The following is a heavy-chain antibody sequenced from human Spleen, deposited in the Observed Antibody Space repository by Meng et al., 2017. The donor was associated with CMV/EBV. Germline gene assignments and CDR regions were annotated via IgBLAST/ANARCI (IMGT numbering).Heavy chain of an antibody. V-gene: IGHV3-30*14. CDR2: ISYDGSNK. CDR1: GGSVSSGSYY. D-gene: IGHD3-10*01. CDR3: VRDLPVRSPHGDFDL. Sequence: LSLTCTVSGGSVSSGSYYWSWIRQPPGKGLEWVAVISYDGSNKYYADSVKGRFTSSRDNSKNTLYLQMNSLRAEDTAVYYCVRDLPVRSPHGDFDLWGRGTLVTVSS. J-gene: IGHJ2*01.